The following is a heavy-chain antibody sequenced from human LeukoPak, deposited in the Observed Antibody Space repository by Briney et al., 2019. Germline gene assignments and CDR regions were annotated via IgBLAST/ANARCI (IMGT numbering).Heavy chain of an antibody. CDR2: ISSESTNI. Sequence: PGGSLRLSCAASGFNFNIYGMNWVRQAPGKGLEWVSSISSESTNIYYTDSVKGRFTIARDNAKNSLYLQMNSLIPEDTAVYYCSRDGSGSGDVWGQGTLVTVYS. V-gene: IGHV3-21*01. J-gene: IGHJ4*02. CDR3: SRDGSGSGDV. CDR1: GFNFNIYG. D-gene: IGHD2-21*02.